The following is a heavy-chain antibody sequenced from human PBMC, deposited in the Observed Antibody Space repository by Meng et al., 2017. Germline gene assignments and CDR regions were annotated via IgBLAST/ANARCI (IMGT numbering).Heavy chain of an antibody. CDR2: ISYGGSNK. D-gene: IGHD3-10*01. Sequence: GESLKISCAASGFTFSSYAMHWVRQAPGKGLEWVAVISYGGSNKYYADSVKGRFTISRDNSKNTLYLQMNSLRAEDTAVYYCARGRRRGVIITGFGSVGGAVDYWGQGTLVTVSS. J-gene: IGHJ4*02. V-gene: IGHV3-30*04. CDR3: ARGRRRGVIITGFGSVGGAVDY. CDR1: GFTFSSYA.